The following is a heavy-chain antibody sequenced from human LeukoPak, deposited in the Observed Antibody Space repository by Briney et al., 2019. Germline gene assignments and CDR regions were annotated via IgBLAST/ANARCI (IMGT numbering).Heavy chain of an antibody. V-gene: IGHV4-59*01. D-gene: IGHD5-12*01. CDR1: GGSISSYY. J-gene: IGHJ4*02. CDR2: IYYSGST. CDR3: ARSSSGYPYYFDY. Sequence: SETLALTCTVSGGSISSYYWRWIRQPPGKGLEWIGYIYYSGSTNYNPSLKSRVTISVDTSKNQFSLKLSSVTAADTAVYYCARSSSGYPYYFDYWGQGTLVTVSS.